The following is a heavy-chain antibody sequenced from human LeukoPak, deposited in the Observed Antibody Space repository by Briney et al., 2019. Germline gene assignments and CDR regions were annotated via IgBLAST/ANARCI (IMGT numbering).Heavy chain of an antibody. CDR1: GFTFSSYD. D-gene: IGHD2-8*01. CDR3: AKGEGTIVLMVFLY. J-gene: IGHJ4*02. Sequence: GRSLSLSCAASGFTFSSYDMSWVRQAPGKGLEWVSAITGSGGSTYYADSVKGRFTISRDNSKNTLYLQMNSLRAEDTAVYYCAKGEGTIVLMVFLYWGQGTLVTVSS. V-gene: IGHV3-23*01. CDR2: ITGSGGST.